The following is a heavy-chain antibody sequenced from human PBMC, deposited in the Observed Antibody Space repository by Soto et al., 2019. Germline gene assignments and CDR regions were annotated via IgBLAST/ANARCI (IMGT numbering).Heavy chain of an antibody. CDR1: GFTFRSYW. Sequence: GGSLRLSCAASGFTFRSYWMQWVRQAPGKGLEWISIIYSAGNTYYADSVKGRFTISRDNSKNTLYLQMNSLGAEDTAVYYCARDFVVGGPTINYYYGMDVWGQGTTVTVSS. V-gene: IGHV3-66*01. CDR3: ARDFVVGGPTINYYYGMDV. J-gene: IGHJ6*02. CDR2: IYSAGNT. D-gene: IGHD1-26*01.